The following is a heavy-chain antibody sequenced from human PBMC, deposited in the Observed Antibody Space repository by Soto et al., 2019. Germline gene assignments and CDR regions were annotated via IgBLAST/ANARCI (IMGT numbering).Heavy chain of an antibody. CDR2: ISYDGSNK. CDR1: GFTFSSYG. CDR3: AKDMWQWPSLYYYFSGMDV. D-gene: IGHD6-19*01. Sequence: GGSLRLSCAASGFTFSSYGMHWVRQAPGKGLEWVAVISYDGSNKYYADSVKGRFTISRDNSKNTLYLQMNSLRAEDTAVYYCAKDMWQWPSLYYYFSGMDVWGQGTTVNVSS. J-gene: IGHJ6*02. V-gene: IGHV3-30*18.